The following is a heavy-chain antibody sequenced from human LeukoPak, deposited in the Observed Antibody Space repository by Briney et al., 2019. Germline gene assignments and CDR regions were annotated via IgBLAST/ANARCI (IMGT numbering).Heavy chain of an antibody. CDR2: INHSGST. J-gene: IGHJ3*02. CDR3: ARVGYGSGSYYNNAFDI. CDR1: GGSFSGYY. Sequence: SETLSLTCAVYGGSFSGYYWSWIRQPPGKGLEWIGEINHSGSTNYNPSLKSRVTISVGTSKNQFSLKLSSVTAADTAVYYCARVGYGSGSYYNNAFDIWGQGTMVTVSS. D-gene: IGHD3-10*01. V-gene: IGHV4-34*01.